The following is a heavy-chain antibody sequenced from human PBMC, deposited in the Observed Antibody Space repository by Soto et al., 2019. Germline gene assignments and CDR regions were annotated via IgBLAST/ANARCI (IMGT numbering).Heavy chain of an antibody. CDR2: ISPYNGNT. CDR1: GYTFTSYG. V-gene: IGHV1-18*01. Sequence: QVQLVQSGAEVKKPGASVKVSCKASGYTFTSYGMTWVRQAPGQGLEWMGWISPYNGNTNYAQKLQGRVTMTIDTSTSTAYMELRILRYDDTAVYYCAREWYYSASRTYSNWFDPWGQGTLVTISS. J-gene: IGHJ5*02. D-gene: IGHD3-10*01. CDR3: AREWYYSASRTYSNWFDP.